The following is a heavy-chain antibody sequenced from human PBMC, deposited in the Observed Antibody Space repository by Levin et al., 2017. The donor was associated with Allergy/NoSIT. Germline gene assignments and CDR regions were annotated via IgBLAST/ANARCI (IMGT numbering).Heavy chain of an antibody. CDR3: ARRMATAIDFFDY. V-gene: IGHV1-8*01. CDR2: MNPNSGNV. CDR1: GYRFTSYD. Sequence: ISCKASGYRFTSYDINWVRQATGQGPEWMAWMNPNSGNVGYYAQKFQGRVTMTWDTSISTAYFELSSLRSEDTAVYYCARRMATAIDFFDYWGQGTLVTVSS. D-gene: IGHD2-21*02. J-gene: IGHJ4*02.